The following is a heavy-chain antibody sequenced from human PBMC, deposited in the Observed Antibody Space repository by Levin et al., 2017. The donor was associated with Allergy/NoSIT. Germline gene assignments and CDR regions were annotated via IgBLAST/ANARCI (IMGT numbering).Heavy chain of an antibody. V-gene: IGHV4-39*01. CDR2: VFYNGST. CDR1: GGSISTSTFY. Sequence: PSETLSLTCTFSGGSISTSTFYWAWIRQPPGKGLEWIGSVFYNGSTWYNPSLKSRVTISVDTSKNQFSLKLHSMTAADTAVYFCARHCTGNTCCYYYYYGLDVWGAGTTVTVSS. J-gene: IGHJ6*04. D-gene: IGHD2-8*02. CDR3: ARHCTGNTCCYYYYYGLDV.